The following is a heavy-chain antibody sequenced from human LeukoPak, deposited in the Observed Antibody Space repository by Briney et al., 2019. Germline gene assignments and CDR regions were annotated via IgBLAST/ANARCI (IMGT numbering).Heavy chain of an antibody. CDR3: ARVVGATPDY. Sequence: GGSLRLSCAASGFTFSSCWMSWVRQAPGKGLEWVANIKQDGREKYYVDSVKGRFTISRDNAKNSLFLQMNSLRAEDTAVYYCARVVGATPDYWGQGTLVTVSS. J-gene: IGHJ4*02. D-gene: IGHD1-26*01. CDR1: GFTFSSCW. CDR2: IKQDGREK. V-gene: IGHV3-7*03.